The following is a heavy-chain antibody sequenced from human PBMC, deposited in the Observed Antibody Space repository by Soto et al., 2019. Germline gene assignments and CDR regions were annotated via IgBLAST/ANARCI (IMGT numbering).Heavy chain of an antibody. V-gene: IGHV4-34*01. CDR1: GGSFSGYY. J-gene: IGHJ5*02. D-gene: IGHD5-12*01. Sequence: SETLSLTCAVYGGSFSGYYWSWIRQPPGKGLEWIGEINHIESINYNPPLKSRVTMSVDTSKNQFSLKLSSVTAADTAVYYCARVVVATLGGWFDPWGQGTLVTVSS. CDR2: INHIESI. CDR3: ARVVVATLGGWFDP.